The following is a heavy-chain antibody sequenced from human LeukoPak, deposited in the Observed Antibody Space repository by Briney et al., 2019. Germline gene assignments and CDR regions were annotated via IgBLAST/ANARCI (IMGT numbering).Heavy chain of an antibody. V-gene: IGHV3-23*01. D-gene: IGHD7-27*01. Sequence: GGSLRLSCAASGFTFSSYTMSWVRQAPGKGLEWVSTIATSDGNTYYADSVKGRFTVSRDNSKNTLFLQMNSLRAEDTAVYYCAKDGGLWVSAHWGDSWGRGTLVTVSS. CDR2: IATSDGNT. J-gene: IGHJ4*02. CDR3: AKDGGLWVSAHWGDS. CDR1: GFTFSSYT.